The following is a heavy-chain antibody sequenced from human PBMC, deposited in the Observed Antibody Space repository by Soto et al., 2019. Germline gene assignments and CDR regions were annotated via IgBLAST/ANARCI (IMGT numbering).Heavy chain of an antibody. Sequence: SETLSLTCTVSGGSISSYFWSWIRQPPGKGLEWIGYIDYSGRTNYNPSLKSRVSISVDTSKNQFSLMLNSVTAADTAMYYCSRDGASSSWHGMDVWGQGTTVTSP. CDR1: GGSISSYF. CDR2: IDYSGRT. V-gene: IGHV4-59*01. CDR3: SRDGASSSWHGMDV. J-gene: IGHJ6*02. D-gene: IGHD6-19*01.